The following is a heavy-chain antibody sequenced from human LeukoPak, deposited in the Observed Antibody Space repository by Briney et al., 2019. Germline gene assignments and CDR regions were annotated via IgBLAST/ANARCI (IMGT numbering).Heavy chain of an antibody. Sequence: PGGSLRLSCAASGFTFGSYAMSWVRQAPGKGLEWLSAFSGSDGTTYYADSVKGRFSISRDTSKNTLYLQMNSLRVEDTAVYYCAKEATKLDYWGQGTLVTVSS. J-gene: IGHJ4*02. CDR3: AKEATKLDY. V-gene: IGHV3-23*01. CDR1: GFTFGSYA. CDR2: FSGSDGTT.